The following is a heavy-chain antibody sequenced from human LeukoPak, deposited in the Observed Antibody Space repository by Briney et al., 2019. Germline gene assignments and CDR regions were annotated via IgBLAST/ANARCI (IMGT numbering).Heavy chain of an antibody. J-gene: IGHJ4*02. CDR1: GSTFSSYA. CDR2: ISYDGSNK. Sequence: GGSLRLSCAASGSTFSSYAMHWVRQAPGKGLEWVAVISYDGSNKYYADSVKGRFTISRDNSKNTLYLQMNSLRAEDTAVYYCARGPRIAAREGGDYWGQGTLVTVSS. D-gene: IGHD6-6*01. CDR3: ARGPRIAAREGGDY. V-gene: IGHV3-30*04.